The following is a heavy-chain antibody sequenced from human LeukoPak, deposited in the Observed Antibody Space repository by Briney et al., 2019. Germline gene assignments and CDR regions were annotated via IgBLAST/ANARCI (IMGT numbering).Heavy chain of an antibody. CDR2: ISSSSSYI. CDR3: ARDPGYCSGGSCQYYYCYYMDV. D-gene: IGHD2-15*01. CDR1: GFTFSSYS. Sequence: GGSLRLSCAASGFTFSSYSMNWVRQAPGKGLEWVSSISSSSSYIYYADSVKGRFTISRDNAKNSLYLQMNSLRAEDTAVYYCARDPGYCSGGSCQYYYCYYMDVWGKGTTVTVSS. V-gene: IGHV3-21*01. J-gene: IGHJ6*03.